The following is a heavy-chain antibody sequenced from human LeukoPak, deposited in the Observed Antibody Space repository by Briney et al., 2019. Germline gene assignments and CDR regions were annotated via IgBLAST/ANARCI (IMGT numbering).Heavy chain of an antibody. CDR1: GFNFGAYT. V-gene: IGHV3-21*01. CDR3: ARVSGTFGELY. Sequence: PGGSLRLSCAASGFNFGAYTINWVRQAPGKGLEWVSSISTSSSYIYYADSVKGRFTISRDNAKNSLYLQMNSLRAEDTAVYYCARVSGTFGELYWGQGTLVTVSS. J-gene: IGHJ4*02. D-gene: IGHD3-10*01. CDR2: ISTSSSYI.